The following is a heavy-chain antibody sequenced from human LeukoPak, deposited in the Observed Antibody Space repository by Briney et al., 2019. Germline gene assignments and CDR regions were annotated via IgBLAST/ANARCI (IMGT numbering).Heavy chain of an antibody. Sequence: PGGSLRLSCAASGFTFSSYWMHWVRQAPGKGLVWVSRINSDGSSTSYADSVKGRFTISRDNAKDTLYLQMNSLRAEDTAVYYCARAIVEDAFDIWGQGTMVTVSS. D-gene: IGHD3-22*01. J-gene: IGHJ3*02. CDR2: INSDGSST. V-gene: IGHV3-74*01. CDR3: ARAIVEDAFDI. CDR1: GFTFSSYW.